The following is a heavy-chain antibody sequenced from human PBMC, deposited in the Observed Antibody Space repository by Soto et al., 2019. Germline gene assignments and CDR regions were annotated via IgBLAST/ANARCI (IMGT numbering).Heavy chain of an antibody. V-gene: IGHV2-5*02. J-gene: IGHJ6*02. CDR2: IYWDDDK. CDR3: IQSRCGGDCLQSYASYYYYGMDV. CDR1: AFSLSTGGVG. D-gene: IGHD2-21*02. Sequence: QITLKESGPTLVKPAQNLTLTCTFSAFSLSTGGVGVGWIRQPPGKAQEWLALIYWDDDKRYSPSLRSRLTITKDTSKNQVVLTITNMDPVDTATYYCIQSRCGGDCLQSYASYYYYGMDVWGQGTTVTVSS.